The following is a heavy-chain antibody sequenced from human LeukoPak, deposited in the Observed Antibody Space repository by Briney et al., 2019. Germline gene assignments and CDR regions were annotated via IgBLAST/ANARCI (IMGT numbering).Heavy chain of an antibody. D-gene: IGHD2-21*02. CDR1: GYTFITYY. CDR3: ARSRLLLDY. Sequence: ASVKVSCKASGYTFITYYIHWVRQAPGQGLEWMGIIRPSGGSTTYAQRFQGRVTMTGDTSTSTVYMELSSLRSEDTAVYYCARSRLLLDYWGQGTLVTVSS. V-gene: IGHV1-46*01. J-gene: IGHJ4*02. CDR2: IRPSGGST.